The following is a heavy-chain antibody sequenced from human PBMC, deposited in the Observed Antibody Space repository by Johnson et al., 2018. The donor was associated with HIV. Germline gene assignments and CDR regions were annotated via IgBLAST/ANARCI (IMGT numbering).Heavy chain of an antibody. CDR1: GFTFSSYA. V-gene: IGHV3-30*04. CDR2: ISYDGNNK. D-gene: IGHD5-18*01. Sequence: QMLLVESGGGVVQPGRSLRLSCAASGFTFSSYAMHWVRQAPGKGLEWVAVISYDGNNKYYVDSVKGRFTISRDNAKNSLYLQMNSRRAEDTAVYYCARDCSYGSNDAFDIWCQGTMVTVSS. J-gene: IGHJ3*02. CDR3: ARDCSYGSNDAFDI.